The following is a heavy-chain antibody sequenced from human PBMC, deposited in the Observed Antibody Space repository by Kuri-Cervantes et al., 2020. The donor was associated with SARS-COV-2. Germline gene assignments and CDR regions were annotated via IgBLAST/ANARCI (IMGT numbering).Heavy chain of an antibody. CDR3: ARVVVVPAAISNPGGMDV. V-gene: IGHV1-46*01. CDR1: GYTFTSYY. Sequence: ASVKVSCKASGYTFTSYYMHWVRQAPGQWLEWMGIINPSGGSTSYAQKLQGRVTMTIDTSTSTAYMELRSLRSDETAVYYCARVVVVPAAISNPGGMDVWGKGTTVTDSS. CDR2: INPSGGST. D-gene: IGHD2-2*02. J-gene: IGHJ6*03.